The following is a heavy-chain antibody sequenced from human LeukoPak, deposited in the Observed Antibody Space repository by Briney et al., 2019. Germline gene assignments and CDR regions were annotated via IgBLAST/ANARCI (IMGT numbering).Heavy chain of an antibody. V-gene: IGHV4-59*01. J-gene: IGHJ6*02. CDR3: ARDVAAAGTPNYYYYYGMDV. Sequence: SETLSLTCTVSGGSISSYYWSWIRQPPGKGLEWIGYIYYSGSTNYNPSLKSRVTISVDTSKNQFSLKLSSVTAADTAVYYCARDVAAAGTPNYYYYYGMDVWGQGTTVTVSS. CDR1: GGSISSYY. D-gene: IGHD6-13*01. CDR2: IYYSGST.